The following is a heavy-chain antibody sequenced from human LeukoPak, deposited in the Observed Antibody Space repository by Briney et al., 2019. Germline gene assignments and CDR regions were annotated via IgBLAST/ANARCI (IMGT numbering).Heavy chain of an antibody. CDR3: ARDNSLTEFDY. CDR1: GYTFTAYY. Sequence: GASVKVSCKASGYTFTAYYIHWVRQAPGQGLEWMGWINPNSGGTYYVQKFQGRITMTRDTSIGTTYMELSRLGSDDTAFYYCARDNSLTEFDYWGQGTLVTVSS. V-gene: IGHV1-2*02. CDR2: INPNSGGT. J-gene: IGHJ4*02.